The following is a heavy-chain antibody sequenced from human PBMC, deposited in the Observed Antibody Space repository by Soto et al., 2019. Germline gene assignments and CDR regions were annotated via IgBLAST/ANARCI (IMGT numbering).Heavy chain of an antibody. Sequence: GGSLRLSCAASGFTFSSYGMHWVRQAPGKGLEWVAVISYDGSNKYYADSVKGRFTISRDNSKNTLYLQMNSLRAGDTAVYYCARDDYGLDVWGQGTTVTVSS. CDR1: GFTFSSYG. V-gene: IGHV3-30*03. J-gene: IGHJ6*02. CDR2: ISYDGSNK. CDR3: ARDDYGLDV.